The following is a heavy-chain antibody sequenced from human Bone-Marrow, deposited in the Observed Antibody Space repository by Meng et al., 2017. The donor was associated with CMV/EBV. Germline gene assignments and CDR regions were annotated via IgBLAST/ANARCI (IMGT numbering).Heavy chain of an antibody. CDR3: ARGPSIAVAGETSKSSRYYYGMDV. D-gene: IGHD6-19*01. Sequence: ASVKVSCKASGYTFTGYYMHWVRQAPGQGLEWMGWINPNSGGTNYAQKFQGRVTMTRDTSISTAYMELSRLRSDDTAVYYCARGPSIAVAGETSKSSRYYYGMDVWGQGNTV. CDR2: INPNSGGT. V-gene: IGHV1-2*02. CDR1: GYTFTGYY. J-gene: IGHJ6*02.